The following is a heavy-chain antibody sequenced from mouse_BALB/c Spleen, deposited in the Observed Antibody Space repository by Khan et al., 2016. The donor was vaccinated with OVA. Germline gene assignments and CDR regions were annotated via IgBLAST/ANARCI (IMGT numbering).Heavy chain of an antibody. D-gene: IGHD1-3*01. V-gene: IGHV1-5*01. Sequence: MQLEESGTVLARPGASVKMSCKASGYSFTSYLIHWVKQRPGQGLEWIGDIFPGNSDTSYNQKFKDNAKLTAGTSASTAYMELSNLTNEDSAVYYCTRGGYSSFAYWGQGTLVTVSA. J-gene: IGHJ3*01. CDR3: TRGGYSSFAY. CDR1: GYSFTSYL. CDR2: IFPGNSDT.